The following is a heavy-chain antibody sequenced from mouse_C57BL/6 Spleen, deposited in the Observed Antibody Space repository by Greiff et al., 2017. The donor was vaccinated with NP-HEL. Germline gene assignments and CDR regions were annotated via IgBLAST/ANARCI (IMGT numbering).Heavy chain of an antibody. CDR2: ISSGSSTI. V-gene: IGHV5-17*01. Sequence: DVMLVESGGGLVKPGGSLKLSCAASGFTFSDYGMHWVRQAPEKGLEWVAYISSGSSTIYYADTVKGRFTISRDKAKNTLFLQMTSLRSEDTDMYYCARTRFDYWGQGTTLTVSS. CDR3: ARTRFDY. CDR1: GFTFSDYG. J-gene: IGHJ2*01.